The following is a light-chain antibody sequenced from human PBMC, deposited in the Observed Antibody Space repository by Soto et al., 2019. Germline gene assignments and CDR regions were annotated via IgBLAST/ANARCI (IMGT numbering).Light chain of an antibody. CDR2: AAS. V-gene: IGKV3-20*01. CDR1: QSVSSSY. Sequence: EIVLTQSPGTLSLSPGERAILSCRASQSVSSSYLAWYQQKPGQAPRLLIYAASSRATGIPDRFSGSGSGTDFTLTISRLEPEDFAVYYCQQYGSSPQWTFGQGTKVDIK. J-gene: IGKJ1*01. CDR3: QQYGSSPQWT.